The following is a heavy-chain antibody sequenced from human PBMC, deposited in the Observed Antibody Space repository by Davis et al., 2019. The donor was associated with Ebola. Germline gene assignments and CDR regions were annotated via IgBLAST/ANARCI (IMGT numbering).Heavy chain of an antibody. V-gene: IGHV4-39*07. CDR3: AREGHDSSGYHYGAFDI. CDR2: IYYSGIT. J-gene: IGHJ3*02. CDR1: GGSIISSSSY. Sequence: SETLSLTCTVSGGSIISSSSYWGWIRQPPRKGLEWIGSIYYSGITNYNPSLKSRVTISVDTSKNQFSLKLSSVTAADTAVYYCAREGHDSSGYHYGAFDIWGRGTMVTVSS. D-gene: IGHD3-22*01.